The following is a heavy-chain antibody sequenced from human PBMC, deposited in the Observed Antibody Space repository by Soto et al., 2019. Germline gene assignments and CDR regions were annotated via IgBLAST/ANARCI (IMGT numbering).Heavy chain of an antibody. Sequence: QVQLQESGPGLVKPSGTLSLTCAVSSGSISSSNWWSWVRQPPGKGLEWIGEIYHSGSTNYNPSLKSRVTISVDKSKNQFSLKLSSVTAADTAVYYCARASYCTNGVCSYYYYYMDVWGKGTTVTVSS. D-gene: IGHD2-8*01. CDR1: SGSISSSNW. V-gene: IGHV4-4*02. CDR2: IYHSGST. CDR3: ARASYCTNGVCSYYYYYMDV. J-gene: IGHJ6*03.